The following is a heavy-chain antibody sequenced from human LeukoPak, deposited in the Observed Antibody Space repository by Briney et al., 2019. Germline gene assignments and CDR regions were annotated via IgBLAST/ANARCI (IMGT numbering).Heavy chain of an antibody. J-gene: IGHJ5*02. CDR1: GYTFTSYG. CDR2: ISAYNGNT. CDR3: ARGYYDYVWGSYRSEGDWFDP. D-gene: IGHD3-16*02. V-gene: IGHV1-18*01. Sequence: ASVKVSCKASGYTFTSYGISWVRQAPGQGLEWMGWISAYNGNTNYAQKLQGRVTMTTDTSTSTAYMELRSLRSEDTAVYYCARGYYDYVWGSYRSEGDWFDPWGQGTLVTVSS.